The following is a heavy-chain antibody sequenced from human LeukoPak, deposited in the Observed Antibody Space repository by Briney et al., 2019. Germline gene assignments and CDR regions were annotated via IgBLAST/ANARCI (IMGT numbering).Heavy chain of an antibody. CDR2: INHSGST. Sequence: SETLSLTCAVYGGSFSGYYWSWIRQPPGKGLEWIGEINHSGSTNYNPSLKSRVTISVDTPKNQFSLKLSSVTAADTAVYYCANREGSSSGFDYWGQGTLVTVSS. D-gene: IGHD6-6*01. CDR1: GGSFSGYY. CDR3: ANREGSSSGFDY. V-gene: IGHV4-34*01. J-gene: IGHJ4*02.